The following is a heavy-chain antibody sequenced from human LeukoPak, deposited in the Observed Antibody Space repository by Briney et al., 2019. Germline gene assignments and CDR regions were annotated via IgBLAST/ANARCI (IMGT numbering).Heavy chain of an antibody. J-gene: IGHJ4*02. CDR2: IYYSGST. D-gene: IGHD6-13*01. CDR1: GGSISSGGYY. Sequence: SQTLSLTCTVSGGSISSGGYYWSWIRQHPGKGLEWIGYIYYSGSTYYNPSLKSRVTISVDTSKNQFSLKLNSVTAADTAVYYCARDRGYSSSWYPDWGQGTLVNVSA. V-gene: IGHV4-31*03. CDR3: ARDRGYSSSWYPD.